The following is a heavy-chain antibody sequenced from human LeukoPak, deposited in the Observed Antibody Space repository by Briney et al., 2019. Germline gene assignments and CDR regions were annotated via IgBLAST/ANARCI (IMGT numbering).Heavy chain of an antibody. J-gene: IGHJ4*02. CDR3: ARGLRFVRYFDLLLPHFDF. CDR1: GFTFNNAW. Sequence: SGGSLRLSCAASGFTFNNAWMSWIRQSPGKGLEWIGEINHSGRTYYNPSLKSRLTISVDTSNNQFSLKLTSVTAADTAVYYCARGLRFVRYFDLLLPHFDFWGQGTLVTVSS. V-gene: IGHV4-34*01. D-gene: IGHD3-9*01. CDR2: INHSGRT.